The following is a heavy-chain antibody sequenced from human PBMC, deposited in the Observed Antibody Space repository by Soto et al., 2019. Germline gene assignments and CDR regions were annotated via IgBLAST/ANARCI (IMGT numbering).Heavy chain of an antibody. Sequence: SETLSLTCTVSGGSISSSSYYWGWIRQPPGKGLEWIGSIYYSGSTYYNPSLKSRVTISVDTSKNQFSLKLSSVTAEDSAVYYCAQHDWFDPWGQGTLVTVSS. V-gene: IGHV4-39*01. CDR1: GGSISSSSYY. CDR2: IYYSGST. D-gene: IGHD1-1*01. J-gene: IGHJ5*02. CDR3: AQHDWFDP.